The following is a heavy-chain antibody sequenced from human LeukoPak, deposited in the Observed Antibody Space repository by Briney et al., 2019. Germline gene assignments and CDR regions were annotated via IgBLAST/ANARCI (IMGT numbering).Heavy chain of an antibody. J-gene: IGHJ6*02. CDR1: GYTFTSYG. CDR3: ARDSIGNWNYAPDLYYYGMDV. CDR2: ISAYNGNT. V-gene: IGHV1-18*01. Sequence: ASVKVSCKASGYTFTSYGISWVRQAPGQGLEWMGWISAYNGNTNYAQKLQGRVTMTTATSTSTAYRELRGLRSDDTAVYYCARDSIGNWNYAPDLYYYGMDVWGQGTTVTVSS. D-gene: IGHD1-7*01.